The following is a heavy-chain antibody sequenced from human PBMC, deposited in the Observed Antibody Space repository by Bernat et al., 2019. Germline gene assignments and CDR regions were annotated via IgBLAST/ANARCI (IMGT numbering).Heavy chain of an antibody. CDR2: ILYDGSNQ. J-gene: IGHJ4*02. CDR1: GFTFRSHG. V-gene: IGHV3-33*05. D-gene: IGHD6-19*01. CDR3: AKDSSGWWAPDC. Sequence: HVQLVESGGGVVQPGGSLRLSCAASGFTFRSHGMHWVRQAPGKGLEWVAVILYDGSNQYYGDFVKGRFTISRDNSKNILYLQMNSLRAEDTAVYYCAKDSSGWWAPDCWGQGTLVTVSS.